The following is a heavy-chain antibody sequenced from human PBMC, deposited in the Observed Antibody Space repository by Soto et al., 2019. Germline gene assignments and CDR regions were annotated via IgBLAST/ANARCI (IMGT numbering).Heavy chain of an antibody. CDR1: GYSFTAYY. D-gene: IGHD4-17*01. CDR3: ARDLAKGGESEGIDF. V-gene: IGHV1-2*02. CDR2: INHPRGGA. J-gene: IGHJ4*02. Sequence: ASVKVSCKASGYSFTAYYMHWLRQAPGQGLEWMGWINHPRGGAMYPRKFQGGVTMTWDTYISTAYIALTRLRTDDAAGYYCARDLAKGGESEGIDFWGQGTLVTVSS.